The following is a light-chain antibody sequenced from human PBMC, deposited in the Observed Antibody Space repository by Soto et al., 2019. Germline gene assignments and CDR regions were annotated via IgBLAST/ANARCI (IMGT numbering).Light chain of an antibody. Sequence: DIQMTQPPSTLAASVGDGVTITCRASQSISSWLAWYQQKPGKAPKLLIYDASSLESGVPSRFSGSGSGTEFTLTISSLQPDDFATYYCQHYNSYSEAFGQGTKVDIK. CDR1: QSISSW. J-gene: IGKJ1*01. V-gene: IGKV1-5*01. CDR2: DAS. CDR3: QHYNSYSEA.